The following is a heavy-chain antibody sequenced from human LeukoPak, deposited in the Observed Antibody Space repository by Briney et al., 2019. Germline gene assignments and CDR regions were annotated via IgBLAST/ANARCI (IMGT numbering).Heavy chain of an antibody. D-gene: IGHD1-26*01. Sequence: ASVKVSCKVSGYTLTELSMHWVRQAPGKGLEWMGGFDPEDGETIYAQKFQGRVTITADKSTSTAYMELSSLRSEDTAVYYCARVMVVGATRPPDYWGQGTLVTVSS. V-gene: IGHV1-24*01. J-gene: IGHJ4*02. CDR1: GYTLTELS. CDR3: ARVMVVGATRPPDY. CDR2: FDPEDGET.